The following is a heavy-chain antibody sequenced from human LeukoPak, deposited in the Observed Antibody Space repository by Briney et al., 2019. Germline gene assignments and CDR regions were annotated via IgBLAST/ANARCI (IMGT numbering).Heavy chain of an antibody. CDR2: INPSGST. CDR3: ARGRHDITMIVVVMTSVSYFWDV. V-gene: IGHV4-34*01. CDR1: GGSFSGYH. D-gene: IGHD3-22*01. Sequence: SETLSLTCAVYGGSFSGYHWTWIRQSPGKGLEWIGDINPSGSTYYNPSLKSRLTISVDTSKNQFSLKLRSVTAADTAGYYCARGRHDITMIVVVMTSVSYFWDVWGKGNTLSVSP. J-gene: IGHJ6*04.